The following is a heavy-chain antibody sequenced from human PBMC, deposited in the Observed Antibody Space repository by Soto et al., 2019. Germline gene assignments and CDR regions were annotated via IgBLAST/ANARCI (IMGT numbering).Heavy chain of an antibody. V-gene: IGHV4-31*03. CDR2: IYYSGST. Sequence: SETLSLTCTFSGGSISSGGYYWSWIRQHPGKGLEWIGSIYYSGSTYYNPSLKSRVTISVDTSKNQFSLKLSSVTAADTAVYYCARVNMTLGWFDPWGQGTLVTVSS. J-gene: IGHJ5*02. CDR1: GGSISSGGYY. CDR3: ARVNMTLGWFDP. D-gene: IGHD3-22*01.